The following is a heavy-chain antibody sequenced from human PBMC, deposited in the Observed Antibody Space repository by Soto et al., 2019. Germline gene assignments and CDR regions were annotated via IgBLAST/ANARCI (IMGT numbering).Heavy chain of an antibody. J-gene: IGHJ4*02. V-gene: IGHV3-33*01. Sequence: QVQLVESGGGVVQPGRSLRLSCATSGFAFSNYGMHWVRQAPGKGLEWVALIWYDGSNKYYADSVKGRFTISRDNSKNTLYLQVNSLSAEDTAVYYCAGSPPGVAGRYYFDYWGQGTLVTVSS. CDR2: IWYDGSNK. CDR1: GFAFSNYG. D-gene: IGHD6-6*01. CDR3: AGSPPGVAGRYYFDY.